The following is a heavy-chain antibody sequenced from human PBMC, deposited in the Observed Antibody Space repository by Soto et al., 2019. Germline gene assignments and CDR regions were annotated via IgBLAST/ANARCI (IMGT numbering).Heavy chain of an antibody. D-gene: IGHD4-17*01. CDR3: ARDLPLSYGDSMGYYYGMDV. CDR1: GYTFTSYA. CDR2: INAGNGNT. Sequence: GASVKVSCKASGYTFTSYAMHWVRQAPGQRLEWMGWINAGNGNTKYSQKFQGRATITRDTSASTAYMELSSLRSEDTAVYYCARDLPLSYGDSMGYYYGMDVWGQGTTVTVSS. V-gene: IGHV1-3*01. J-gene: IGHJ6*02.